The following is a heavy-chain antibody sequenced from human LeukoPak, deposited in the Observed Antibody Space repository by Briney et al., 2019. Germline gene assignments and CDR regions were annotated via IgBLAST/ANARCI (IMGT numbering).Heavy chain of an antibody. CDR1: GGTFSSYA. CDR2: IIPILGIA. D-gene: IGHD3-16*01. V-gene: IGHV1-69*04. CDR3: ARNRSPRGTDYYYGMDV. Sequence: SVTVSFKASGGTFSSYAISWVRQAPGQGLEWMGRIIPILGIANYAQKFQGRVTITADKSTSTAYMELSSLRSEDTAVYYCARNRSPRGTDYYYGMDVWGQGTTVTVSS. J-gene: IGHJ6*02.